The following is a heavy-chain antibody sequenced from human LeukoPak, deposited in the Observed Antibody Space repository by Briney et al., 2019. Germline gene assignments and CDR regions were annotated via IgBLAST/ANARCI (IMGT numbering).Heavy chain of an antibody. Sequence: GGSLRPSCAAPGFTFSSYGMHWVRQAPGKGLEWVAVISYDGINKYYADSVKGRFTISRDNSKNTLYLQMNSLRAEDTAVYYCAKDYVEWGQGTLVTVSS. CDR3: AKDYVE. V-gene: IGHV3-30*18. D-gene: IGHD3-16*01. J-gene: IGHJ4*02. CDR2: ISYDGINK. CDR1: GFTFSSYG.